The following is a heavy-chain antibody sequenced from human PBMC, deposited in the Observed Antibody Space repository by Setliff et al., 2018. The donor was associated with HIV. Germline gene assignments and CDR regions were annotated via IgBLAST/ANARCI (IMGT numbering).Heavy chain of an antibody. Sequence: PGESLTISCKGSGYTFTDYWVGWVRQMPGEGLEWMGAIYGDGSDPRYSPSFQGQVTISVDKSINTAYLRWTSLKASDTALYYCARPQYHQSSDAFDIWGQGTMVTVSS. CDR3: ARPQYHQSSDAFDI. CDR2: IYGDGSDP. V-gene: IGHV5-51*01. CDR1: GYTFTDYW. J-gene: IGHJ3*02.